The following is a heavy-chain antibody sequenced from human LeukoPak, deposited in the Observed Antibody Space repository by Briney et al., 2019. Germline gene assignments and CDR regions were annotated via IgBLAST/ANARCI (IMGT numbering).Heavy chain of an antibody. Sequence: PGGSLRLSCAASGFTFDDYGMNWVRQVPGKGLEWISGINWNGDDIGYADSVKGRVTISRDNAKNILYLQMNSLRAEDTALYYCVSDPLHSYDGSSTNCWGQGTLVTVST. J-gene: IGHJ4*02. V-gene: IGHV3-20*04. CDR1: GFTFDDYG. CDR3: VSDPLHSYDGSSTNC. CDR2: INWNGDDI. D-gene: IGHD3-22*01.